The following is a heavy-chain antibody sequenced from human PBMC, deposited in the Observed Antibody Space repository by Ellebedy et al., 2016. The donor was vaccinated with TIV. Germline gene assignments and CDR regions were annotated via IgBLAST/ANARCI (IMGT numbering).Heavy chain of an antibody. Sequence: SETLSLTCTVSGASISSYYWGWIRQPPGKGLEWIGWIYYSGTTNYNPSLKSRVTISVDTAKNQFYLKLTSVTAADTAVYYCARGYGTGRYGMDVWGQGTTVTVSS. D-gene: IGHD3-10*01. J-gene: IGHJ6*02. CDR3: ARGYGTGRYGMDV. CDR2: IYYSGTT. V-gene: IGHV4-59*01. CDR1: GASISSYY.